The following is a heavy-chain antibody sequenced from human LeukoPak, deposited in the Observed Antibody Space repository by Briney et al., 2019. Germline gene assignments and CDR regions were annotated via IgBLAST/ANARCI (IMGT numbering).Heavy chain of an antibody. CDR1: GGSFSGYY. CDR2: INHSGST. Sequence: SETLSLTCAVYGGSFSGYYWSWIRQPPGKGLEWIGEINHSGSTNYNPSLKSRVTISVHTSKNQFSLKLSSVTAADTAAYYCARGNSSWPFDYWGQGTLVTVSS. J-gene: IGHJ4*02. V-gene: IGHV4-34*01. CDR3: ARGNSSWPFDY. D-gene: IGHD6-13*01.